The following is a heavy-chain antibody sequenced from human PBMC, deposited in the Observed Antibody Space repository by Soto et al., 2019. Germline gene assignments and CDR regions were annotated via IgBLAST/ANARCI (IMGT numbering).Heavy chain of an antibody. CDR2: IYYSGST. J-gene: IGHJ4*02. D-gene: IGHD2-2*01. Sequence: SETLSPTCTLSVRSASSGSYYRSCIRQHTGKEQQRIGYIYYSGSTNFNPSRKSRVTISVDTSKNQFSLKLSSVTAADAAVYYCAREFTDYCSSTSCYVYFDYWGQGTLVTVSS. CDR3: AREFTDYCSSTSCYVYFDY. V-gene: IGHV4-61*01. CDR1: VRSASSGSYY.